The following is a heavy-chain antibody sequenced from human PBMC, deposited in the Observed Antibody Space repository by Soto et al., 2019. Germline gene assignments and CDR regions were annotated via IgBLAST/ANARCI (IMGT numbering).Heavy chain of an antibody. J-gene: IGHJ3*02. CDR2: IYYSGST. V-gene: IGHV4-31*03. CDR3: ASGGVRVDAFDI. CDR1: GGSISSGGYY. D-gene: IGHD3-10*01. Sequence: SETLSLTCTVSGGSISSGGYYWSWIRQHPGKGLEWIGYIYYSGSTYYNPSLKSRVTISVDTSKNQFSLKLSSVTAADTAVYYCASGGVRVDAFDIWGQGTMVTVSS.